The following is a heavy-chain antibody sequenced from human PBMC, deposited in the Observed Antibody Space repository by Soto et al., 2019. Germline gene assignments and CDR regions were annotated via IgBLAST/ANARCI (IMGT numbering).Heavy chain of an antibody. D-gene: IGHD1-7*01. V-gene: IGHV3-30*18. Sequence: QVQLVESGGGVVQPGRSLRLFCAASGFTFSSSGMHWVRQAPGKGLEWVAVISYDGSKKYYADSVKGRFTISRDNSKNTLYLQMNSLRAEDTAVYYCAKTFAYNWNYVAIDNWGQGTLVTVSS. CDR1: GFTFSSSG. CDR2: ISYDGSKK. J-gene: IGHJ4*02. CDR3: AKTFAYNWNYVAIDN.